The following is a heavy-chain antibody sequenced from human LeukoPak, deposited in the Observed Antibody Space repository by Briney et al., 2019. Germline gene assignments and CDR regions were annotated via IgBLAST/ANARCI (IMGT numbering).Heavy chain of an antibody. V-gene: IGHV3-21*01. CDR1: GFTFSGYS. CDR3: AGHPYFDY. CDR2: ISSTSSYI. Sequence: GGSLRLSCAASGFTFSGYSMNWVRQAPGKGLEWVSSISSTSSYIYYADSVKGQFTISRDNAKNSLYLQMNSLRAEDTAVYYCAGHPYFDYWGQGTLVTVSS. J-gene: IGHJ4*02.